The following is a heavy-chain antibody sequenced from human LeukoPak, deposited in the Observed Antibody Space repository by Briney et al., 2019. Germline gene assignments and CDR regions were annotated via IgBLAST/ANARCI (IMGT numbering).Heavy chain of an antibody. CDR3: ARGDSSSRSAYYYYMDV. V-gene: IGHV3-74*01. CDR2: INSDGSST. J-gene: IGHJ6*03. D-gene: IGHD6-6*01. CDR1: GFTFSSYW. Sequence: GGSLRLSCAASGFTFSSYWMHWVRHAPGKGLVWVSRINSDGSSTSYADSVKGRFTISRDNAKNTLYLQMNSLRAEDTAVYYCARGDSSSRSAYYYYMDVWGKGTTVTVSS.